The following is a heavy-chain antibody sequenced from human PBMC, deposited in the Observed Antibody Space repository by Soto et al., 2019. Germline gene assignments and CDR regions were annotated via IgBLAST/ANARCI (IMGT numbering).Heavy chain of an antibody. Sequence: QVQLVQSGAEVKKPGASVKVSCKASGYTFTSYDINWVRQATGQGLEWMGWMNPNIGNTGNAQKFQRKVTMPRNTAISTAYMELSSLRSEDTAVYYCATRQASSSGYYYYYMDVWGKGTTVTVSS. V-gene: IGHV1-8*01. CDR3: ATRQASSSGYYYYYMDV. CDR2: MNPNIGNT. J-gene: IGHJ6*03. CDR1: GYTFTSYD. D-gene: IGHD6-6*01.